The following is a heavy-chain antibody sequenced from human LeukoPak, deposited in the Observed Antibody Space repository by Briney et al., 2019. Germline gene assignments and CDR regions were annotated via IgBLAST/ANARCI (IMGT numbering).Heavy chain of an antibody. CDR2: IYHSGST. D-gene: IGHD5-18*01. J-gene: IGHJ6*03. Sequence: SETLSLTCTVSGGSISSGGYYWSWIRQPPGKGLEWIGYIYHSGSTYYNPSLKSRVTISVDTSKNQFSLKLSSVTAADTAVYYCARVPGGSYGYYYYYYYMDVWGKGTTVTVSS. CDR3: ARVPGGSYGYYYYYYYMDV. CDR1: GGSISSGGYY. V-gene: IGHV4-61*08.